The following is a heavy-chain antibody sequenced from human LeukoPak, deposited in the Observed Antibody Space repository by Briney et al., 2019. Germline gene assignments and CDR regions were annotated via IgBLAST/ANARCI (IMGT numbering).Heavy chain of an antibody. D-gene: IGHD2-15*01. CDR1: GFSFTMYG. J-gene: IGHJ4*02. CDR2: ISTDGNNE. CDR3: AKDQIGWAPGYVSDPLDQ. V-gene: IGHV3-30*18. Sequence: GRPERLSCAASGFSFTMYGIHWVRQSPGKGLEWVAVISTDGNNEYYAKSVKGRFTISRDNSKSTVYLQMTSLRTEDTAVYYCAKDQIGWAPGYVSDPLDQWGQATMV.